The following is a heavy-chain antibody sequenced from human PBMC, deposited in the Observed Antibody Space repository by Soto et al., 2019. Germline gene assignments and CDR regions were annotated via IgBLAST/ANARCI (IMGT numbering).Heavy chain of an antibody. V-gene: IGHV1-46*01. J-gene: IGHJ6*02. Sequence: QVQLVQSGAEVKKPGASVKVSCKASGYIFTSYYMHWVRQAPGQGLEWMGIINPSGGSTSSAQKFQGRVTMTRDTSTSTVYMELSRLRSEDTAVYYCVHTAPAYGMDVWGQGTTVTVSS. CDR1: GYIFTSYY. CDR3: VHTAPAYGMDV. CDR2: INPSGGST.